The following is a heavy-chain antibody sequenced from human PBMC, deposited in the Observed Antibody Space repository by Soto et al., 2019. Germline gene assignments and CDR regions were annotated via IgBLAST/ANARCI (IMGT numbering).Heavy chain of an antibody. V-gene: IGHV4-31*03. CDR2: IYYSGST. CDR1: GGSISSGGYY. Sequence: PSGTLSLSCTVSGGSISSGGYYWSWIRQHPGKGLEWIGYIYYSGSTYYNPSLKSRVTISVDTSKNQFSLKLSSVTAADTAVYYCARDSLGYYYVIDVWGQRSTDISP. CDR3: ARDSLGYYYVIDV. J-gene: IGHJ6*02.